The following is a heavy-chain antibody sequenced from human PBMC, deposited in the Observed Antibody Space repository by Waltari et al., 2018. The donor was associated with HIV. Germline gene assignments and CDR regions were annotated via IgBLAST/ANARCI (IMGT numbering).Heavy chain of an antibody. CDR2: IISSSTFR. D-gene: IGHD4-17*01. CDR3: ARDRQGTVTKDFDY. V-gene: IGHV3-21*01. Sequence: DVPLVDHLGGWVKPGGGVTPSCAASASTFRSYRLNWDLQVPGKRLAWVSSIISSSTFRYSADSVKGPFTISRDNAKNSLSLQMNGLRAEDTAVYYCARDRQGTVTKDFDYWGQGTRVTVSS. J-gene: IGHJ4*02. CDR1: ASTFRSYR.